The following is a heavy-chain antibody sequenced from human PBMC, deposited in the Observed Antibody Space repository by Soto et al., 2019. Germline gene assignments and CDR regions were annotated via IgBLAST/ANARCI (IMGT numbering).Heavy chain of an antibody. CDR2: ISGSSGAI. V-gene: IGHV3-23*01. Sequence: GGSLRLSCAASGFTFSNAWMSWVRQAPGKGLEWVSAISGSSGAIYYADSVKGRFTISRDNSKNTLYLQVNSLRAEDTAVYYCAKEVTDCCYPGFAYWGQRTLVTVSS. J-gene: IGHJ4*02. CDR3: AKEVTDCCYPGFAY. CDR1: GFTFSNAW. D-gene: IGHD2-2*01.